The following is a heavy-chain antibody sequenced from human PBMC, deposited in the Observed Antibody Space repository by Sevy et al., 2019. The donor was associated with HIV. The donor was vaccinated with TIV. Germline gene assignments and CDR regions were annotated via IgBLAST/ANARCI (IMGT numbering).Heavy chain of an antibody. V-gene: IGHV3-15*01. J-gene: IGHJ4*02. CDR3: TTGDPYNRYGYMRPYFFDY. D-gene: IGHD5-18*01. CDR2: IKSKTDGGTG. CDR1: GFTFNTHA. Sequence: GGSLRLSCAASGFTFNTHAMNWVRQAPGKGLEWVGRIKSKTDGGTGDYAAPVKGRFSISRDDSKNTLYLQMNSLKTEDTAVYYCTTGDPYNRYGYMRPYFFDYWGQGTLVTVSS.